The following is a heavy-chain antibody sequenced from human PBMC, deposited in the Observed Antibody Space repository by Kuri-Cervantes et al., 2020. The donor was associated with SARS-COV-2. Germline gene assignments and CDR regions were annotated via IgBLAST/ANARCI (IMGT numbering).Heavy chain of an antibody. Sequence: SETLSLTCTVSGGSISSSSYYWGWIRQPPGKGLEWIGSTYYSGSTYYNPSLKSRVTISVDTSKNQFSLKLSSVTAADTAVYYCVRQNWDIDSWGQGTLVTVSS. V-gene: IGHV4-39*01. J-gene: IGHJ4*02. CDR1: GGSISSSSYY. CDR3: VRQNWDIDS. CDR2: TYYSGST. D-gene: IGHD1/OR15-1a*01.